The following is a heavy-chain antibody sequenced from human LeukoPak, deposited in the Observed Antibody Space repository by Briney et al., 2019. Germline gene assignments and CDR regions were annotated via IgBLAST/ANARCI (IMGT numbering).Heavy chain of an antibody. CDR1: GYTFTSYG. CDR3: ATQGRYSSGRHGYFDY. D-gene: IGHD6-19*01. J-gene: IGHJ4*02. CDR2: ISAYNGNT. V-gene: IGHV1-18*01. Sequence: ASVKVSCKASGYTFTSYGISWVRQAPGQGLEWMGWISAYNGNTNYAQKFQGRVTITTDESTSTAYMELSSLRSEDTAVYYCATQGRYSSGRHGYFDYWGQGTLVTVSS.